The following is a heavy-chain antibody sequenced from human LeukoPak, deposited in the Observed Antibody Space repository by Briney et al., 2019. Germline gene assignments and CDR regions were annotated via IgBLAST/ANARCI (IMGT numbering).Heavy chain of an antibody. D-gene: IGHD5-18*01. J-gene: IGHJ6*03. CDR1: GFTFSSYG. CDR3: AKDLARTAYYYYYMDV. V-gene: IGHV3-33*06. Sequence: PGGSLRPSCAASGFTFSSYGMHWVRQAPGKGLERVAVIWYDGSNKYYADSVKGRFTISRDNSKNTLYLQMNSLRAEDTAVYCCAKDLARTAYYYYYMDVWGKGTTVTVSS. CDR2: IWYDGSNK.